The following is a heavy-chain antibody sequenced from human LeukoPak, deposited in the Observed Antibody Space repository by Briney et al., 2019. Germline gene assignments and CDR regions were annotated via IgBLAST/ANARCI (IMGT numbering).Heavy chain of an antibody. CDR2: ISGSGEST. J-gene: IGHJ4*02. D-gene: IGHD6-13*01. CDR3: AKDSRTTYDSSWLYYFDS. Sequence: GGSLRLSCAASGFTFSSYSMNWVRQAPGKGLEWVSAISGSGESTYNADSVKGRFTISRDNSKNTLYLQMNRLRAEDTAVYYCAKDSRTTYDSSWLYYFDSWGQGTLVTVSS. CDR1: GFTFSSYS. V-gene: IGHV3-23*01.